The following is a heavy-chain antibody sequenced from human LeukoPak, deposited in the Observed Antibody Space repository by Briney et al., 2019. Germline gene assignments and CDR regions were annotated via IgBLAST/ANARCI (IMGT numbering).Heavy chain of an antibody. V-gene: IGHV1-18*01. CDR2: ISAYNGNT. J-gene: IGHJ4*02. D-gene: IGHD2-2*02. Sequence: ASVKVSCKASGYTFTSYGISWVRQAPGQGLEWMGWISAYNGNTNYAQKLQGRVTMTTDTSTSTAYMELRSLRSDDTAVYYCARDRYCSSASCYTGTIDYWGQGTLVTVSS. CDR1: GYTFTSYG. CDR3: ARDRYCSSASCYTGTIDY.